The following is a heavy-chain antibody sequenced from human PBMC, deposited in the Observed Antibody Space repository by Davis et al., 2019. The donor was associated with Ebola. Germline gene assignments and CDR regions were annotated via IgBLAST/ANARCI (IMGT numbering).Heavy chain of an antibody. CDR3: AKEHNSGWPNLDF. CDR1: GFTFDQYA. V-gene: IGHV3-43*02. D-gene: IGHD6-19*01. CDR2: ISGDGDHT. J-gene: IGHJ4*02. Sequence: GESLKISCAASGFTFDQYAMYWVRQRPGKGLEWVSLISGDGDHTYYADSIRGRFTISRDNRKNSLYLQINSLRIEDTALYYCAKEHNSGWPNLDFWGQGTLVTVSS.